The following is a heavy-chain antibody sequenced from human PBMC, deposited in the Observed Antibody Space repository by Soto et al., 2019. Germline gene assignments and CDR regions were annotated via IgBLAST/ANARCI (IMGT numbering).Heavy chain of an antibody. CDR1: GFTFSSYA. V-gene: IGHV3-23*01. CDR2: ISGSGGST. Sequence: PGGSLRLSCAASGFTFSSYAMSWVRQAPGKGLEWVSAISGSGGSTYYADSVKGRFTISRHNSKNTLYLQMNSLRAEDTAVYYCARWPGSSGPLGAFDIWGQGTMVTVSS. CDR3: ARWPGSSGPLGAFDI. J-gene: IGHJ3*02. D-gene: IGHD6-19*01.